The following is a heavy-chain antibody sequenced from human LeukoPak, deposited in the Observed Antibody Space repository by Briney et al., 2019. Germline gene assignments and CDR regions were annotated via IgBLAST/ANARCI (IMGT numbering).Heavy chain of an antibody. Sequence: GGSLRLSCAASGFTFSSYEMNWVRQAPGKGLEWVSSISSGAATIYYADSVKGRFTISRDNAKNSLYLQMNSLRAADTAVYYCVLHSDDFGAFDIWGQGTMVTVSS. CDR1: GFTFSSYE. CDR2: ISSGAATI. V-gene: IGHV3-48*03. J-gene: IGHJ3*02. D-gene: IGHD1-26*01. CDR3: VLHSDDFGAFDI.